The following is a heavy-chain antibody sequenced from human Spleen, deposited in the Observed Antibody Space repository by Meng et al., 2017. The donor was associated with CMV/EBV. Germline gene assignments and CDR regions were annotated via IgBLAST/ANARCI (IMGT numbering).Heavy chain of an antibody. D-gene: IGHD5-12*01. CDR2: IHYSGTT. CDR1: DAVTPSDDYY. CDR3: ARDSPGGYGYFDS. V-gene: IGHV4-30-4*01. Sequence: VQLQWSGPGLVKSSQSLSLPCPVPDAVTPSDDYYWGWIRQPPGKGLEWIGYIHYSGTTYYNPSLKSRIAISLDTSKNQFSLNLNSVTAADAAVYYCARDSPGGYGYFDSWGQGTLVTVAS. J-gene: IGHJ4*02.